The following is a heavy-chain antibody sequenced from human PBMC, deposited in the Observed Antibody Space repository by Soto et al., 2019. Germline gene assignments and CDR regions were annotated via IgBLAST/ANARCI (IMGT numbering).Heavy chain of an antibody. V-gene: IGHV3-21*01. CDR2: IIPDSSYI. D-gene: IGHD5-12*01. CDR1: GITFSNYG. J-gene: IGHJ4*02. CDR3: ARGYSGYGSSHDF. Sequence: PGGSLRLSCAASGITFSNYGMHWVRQAPGKGLEWVSVIIPDSSYIYYADSVKGRFTISRDNAKNSLYLQMNSLRAEDTAVYYCARGYSGYGSSHDFWGQGALVTVSS.